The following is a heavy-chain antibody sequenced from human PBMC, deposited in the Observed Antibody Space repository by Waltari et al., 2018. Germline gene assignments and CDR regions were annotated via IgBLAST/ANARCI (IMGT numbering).Heavy chain of an antibody. D-gene: IGHD3-10*01. J-gene: IGHJ3*02. CDR3: ARERSYYGSGSYYNNDAFDI. Sequence: QVQLVQSGAEVKKPGSSVKVSCKASGGTFSSYAISWVRQAPGQGLEWMGGIIPFLGIANHAQKFQGRVTITADESTGTAYMELSSLRSEDTAVYYCARERSYYGSGSYYNNDAFDIWGQGTMVTVSS. V-gene: IGHV1-69*04. CDR1: GGTFSSYA. CDR2: IIPFLGIA.